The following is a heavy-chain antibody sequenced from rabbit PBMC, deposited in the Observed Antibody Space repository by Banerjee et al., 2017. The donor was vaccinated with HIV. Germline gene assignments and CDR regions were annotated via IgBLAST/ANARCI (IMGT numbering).Heavy chain of an antibody. CDR2: IYTGSSGST. Sequence: QQLVESGGGLVKPGASLTLTCTASGFSFSSGYDMCWVRQAPGKGLEWIAYIYTGSSGSTYYANWAKGRFTISKTSSTTVTLQMTSLTAADTATYFCARRDYGREWYFGLWGPGTLVTDS. CDR1: GFSFSSGYD. V-gene: IGHV1S40*01. D-gene: IGHD5-1*01. CDR3: ARRDYGREWYFGL. J-gene: IGHJ4*01.